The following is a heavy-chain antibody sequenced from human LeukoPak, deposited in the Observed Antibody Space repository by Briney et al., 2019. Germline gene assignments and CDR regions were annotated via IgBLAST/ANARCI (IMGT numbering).Heavy chain of an antibody. CDR2: INPNSGGT. D-gene: IGHD3-10*01. Sequence: ASVKVSCKASGGTFSSYAISWVRQAPGQGLEWMGWINPNSGGTNYAQKFQGRVTMTTDTSTSTAYMELRSLRSDDAAVYYCARAGHITMVRGVIRWFDPWGQGTLVTVSS. J-gene: IGHJ5*02. CDR3: ARAGHITMVRGVIRWFDP. CDR1: GGTFSSYA. V-gene: IGHV1-18*01.